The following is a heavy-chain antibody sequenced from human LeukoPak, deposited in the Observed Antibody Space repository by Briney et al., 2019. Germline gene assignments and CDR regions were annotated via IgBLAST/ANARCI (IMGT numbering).Heavy chain of an antibody. J-gene: IGHJ2*01. V-gene: IGHV3-48*01. CDR3: VREDASGFDL. CDR1: GFTFNSYS. D-gene: IGHD3-10*01. Sequence: GGSLRLSCAASGFTFNSYSMNWVRQAPGKGLEWVSYISGYSSTLYYADSVKGRFTISRENAKNSLYLQMNSLRAGDTAIYYCVREDASGFDLWGRGTLVSVSP. CDR2: ISGYSSTL.